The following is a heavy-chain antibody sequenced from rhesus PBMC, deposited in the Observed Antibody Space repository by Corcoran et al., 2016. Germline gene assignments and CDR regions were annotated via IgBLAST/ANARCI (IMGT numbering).Heavy chain of an antibody. V-gene: IGHV4-106*01. CDR1: GGSISDDYY. CDR2: IYGSGGGT. D-gene: IGHD4-23*01. J-gene: IGHJ4*01. Sequence: QVQLQESGPGLVKPSETLSLTCAVSGGSISDDYYWSWIRQPPGKGLAGIGYIYGSGGGTNNNPSLTNRVTMSIDTAKNQCSRKLSSVTAADTAVEYWARVFSNYFDYWGQGVLVTVSS. CDR3: ARVFSNYFDY.